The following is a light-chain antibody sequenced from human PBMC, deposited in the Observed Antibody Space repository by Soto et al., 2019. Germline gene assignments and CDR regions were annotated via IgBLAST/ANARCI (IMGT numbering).Light chain of an antibody. CDR1: QSVSSSY. V-gene: IGKV3-20*01. CDR2: GAS. J-gene: IGKJ1*01. CDR3: QQYGSSPRT. Sequence: DIVLTKSPGTLSLSPGERATLSCMASQSVSSSYLAWYQQKPGQAPRLLIYGASNRATDIPDRFSGSGSGTDFTLTISRLEPEDFAVYYCQQYGSSPRTFGQGTKVDI.